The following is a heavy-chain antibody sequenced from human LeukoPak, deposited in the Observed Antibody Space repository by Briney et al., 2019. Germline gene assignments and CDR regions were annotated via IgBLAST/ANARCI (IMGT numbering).Heavy chain of an antibody. CDR3: VRDHYYDSSGHTTSEAFDI. J-gene: IGHJ3*02. Sequence: SETLSLTCAVYGGSFSGYYWSWIRQPPGKGLEWIGEMNHSGSTNYNPSLKSRATISVDTSKNQFSLKLSSVTAADTAVYYCVRDHYYDSSGHTTSEAFDIWGQGTMVTVSS. CDR1: GGSFSGYY. CDR2: MNHSGST. D-gene: IGHD3-22*01. V-gene: IGHV4-34*01.